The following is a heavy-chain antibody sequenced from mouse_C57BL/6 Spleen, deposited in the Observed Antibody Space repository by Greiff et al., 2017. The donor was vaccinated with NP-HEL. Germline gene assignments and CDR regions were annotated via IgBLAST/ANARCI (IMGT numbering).Heavy chain of an antibody. J-gene: IGHJ1*03. CDR2: IFPGSGST. D-gene: IGHD1-1*01. CDR1: GYTFTGYW. V-gene: IGHV1-9*01. CDR3: ARHFITTVVATGGYFDV. Sequence: QVQLKESGAELMKPGASVKLSCKSTGYTFTGYWIAWVKQRPGHGLEWIGEIFPGSGSTNYNVQFKGKATFTADTSSNTAYMQLSSLTTEDSAIYYCARHFITTVVATGGYFDVWGTGTTVTVSS.